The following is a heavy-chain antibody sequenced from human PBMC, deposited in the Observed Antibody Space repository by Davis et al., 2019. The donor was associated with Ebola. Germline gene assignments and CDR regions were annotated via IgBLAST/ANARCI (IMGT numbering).Heavy chain of an antibody. CDR3: AKGAAAGTNWFDP. CDR1: GFTFSNNW. Sequence: GEFLKISCAASGFTFSNNWMHWVRQVPGKGLVWVSRISSDGSSTSYADSVKGRFTISRDNSKNTLYLQMNSLRAEDTAVYYCAKGAAAGTNWFDPWGQGTLVTVSS. V-gene: IGHV3-74*01. J-gene: IGHJ5*02. D-gene: IGHD6-13*01. CDR2: ISSDGSST.